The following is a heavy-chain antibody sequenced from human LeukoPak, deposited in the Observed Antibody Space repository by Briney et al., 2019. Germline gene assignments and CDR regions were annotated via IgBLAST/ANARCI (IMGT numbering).Heavy chain of an antibody. D-gene: IGHD4-17*01. CDR3: ARSRVHDYGDYVVDP. Sequence: SETLSLTCTVSGGSISSYYWSWIRQPPGKGLEWIGYIYYSGSTNYNPSLKSRVTISVDTSKNQFSLQLNSVTPEDTAVYYCARSRVHDYGDYVVDPWGQGTLVTVSS. V-gene: IGHV4-59*12. CDR1: GGSISSYY. CDR2: IYYSGST. J-gene: IGHJ5*02.